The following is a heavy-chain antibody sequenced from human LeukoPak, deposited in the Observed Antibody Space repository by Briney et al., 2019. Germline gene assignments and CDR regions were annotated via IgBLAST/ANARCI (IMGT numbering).Heavy chain of an antibody. CDR1: GFTFSSYG. CDR2: ISYDGRTI. D-gene: IGHD3-22*01. Sequence: PGGSLRPSCAASGFTFSSYGMHWVRQAPGKGLEWVAIISYDGRTIYYADSVKGRFTISRDNSKNTLFLQMSSLRAEDTAVYYCAKGPKYYYDRSAYGMDVWGQGTTVTVSS. J-gene: IGHJ6*02. CDR3: AKGPKYYYDRSAYGMDV. V-gene: IGHV3-30*18.